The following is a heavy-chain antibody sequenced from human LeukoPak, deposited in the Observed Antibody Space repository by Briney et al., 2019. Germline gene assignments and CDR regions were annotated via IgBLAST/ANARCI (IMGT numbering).Heavy chain of an antibody. D-gene: IGHD6-19*01. CDR2: MNPNSGNT. Sequence: ASVKVSCKASGYTFTSYDINWVRQATGQGLEWMGWMNPNSGNTGYAQKFQGRVTMTRTTSISTAYMELSSLRSEDTAVYYRARHLEAVAHNHHTHPNYYYYYGMDVWGQGTPVTVSS. V-gene: IGHV1-8*01. CDR3: ARHLEAVAHNHHTHPNYYYYYGMDV. J-gene: IGHJ6*02. CDR1: GYTFTSYD.